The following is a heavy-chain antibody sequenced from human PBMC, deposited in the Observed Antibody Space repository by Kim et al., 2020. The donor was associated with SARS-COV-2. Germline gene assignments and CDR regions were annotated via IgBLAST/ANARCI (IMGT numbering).Heavy chain of an antibody. D-gene: IGHD5-12*01. Sequence: GGSLRLSCAASGFTFDDYTMHWVRQAPGKGLEWVSLISWDGGSTYYADSVKGRFTISRDNSKNSLYLQMNSLRTEDTALYYCAKEQSGYDYGGPTTFDYWGQGTLVTVSS. J-gene: IGHJ4*02. CDR3: AKEQSGYDYGGPTTFDY. V-gene: IGHV3-43*01. CDR2: ISWDGGST. CDR1: GFTFDDYT.